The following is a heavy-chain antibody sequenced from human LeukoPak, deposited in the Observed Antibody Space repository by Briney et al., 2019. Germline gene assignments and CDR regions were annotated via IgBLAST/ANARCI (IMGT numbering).Heavy chain of an antibody. Sequence: GGSLRLSCAASGFTFNTYAMHWVRQAPGKGLEWVAFIRYDESNKYYADSVKGRFTISRDNAKNTLLLQMNSLRAEDTAVYYCARPQVNDYGDCGIWGQGTMVAVSS. CDR1: GFTFNTYA. V-gene: IGHV3-30*02. CDR2: IRYDESNK. D-gene: IGHD4-17*01. J-gene: IGHJ3*02. CDR3: ARPQVNDYGDCGI.